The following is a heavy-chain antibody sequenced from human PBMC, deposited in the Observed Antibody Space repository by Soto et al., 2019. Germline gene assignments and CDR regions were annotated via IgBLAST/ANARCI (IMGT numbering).Heavy chain of an antibody. Sequence: EVQVVESGGGLVQPGRSLRLSCVASGFIFDDYAMHWVRQAPGKGLEWVSGISWNSGSIGYADSVKGRFTISRDNAKNSLYLHMNSLRAEDTALYYCAKVANYYAMDVWGQGTTVTVSS. CDR2: ISWNSGSI. CDR1: GFIFDDYA. V-gene: IGHV3-9*01. J-gene: IGHJ6*02. CDR3: AKVANYYAMDV.